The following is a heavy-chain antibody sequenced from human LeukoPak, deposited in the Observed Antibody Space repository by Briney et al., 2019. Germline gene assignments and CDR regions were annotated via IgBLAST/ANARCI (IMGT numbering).Heavy chain of an antibody. CDR1: GGSFSGYY. CDR3: ARSLRQWDPTHFDY. Sequence: SETLSLTCAVYGGSFSGYYWSWIRQPPGKGLEWIGEINHSGSTNYNPSLKSRVTISVDTSKNQFSLKLSSVTAADTAVYYCARSLRQWDPTHFDYWGQGILVTVSS. D-gene: IGHD1-26*01. J-gene: IGHJ4*02. CDR2: INHSGST. V-gene: IGHV4-34*01.